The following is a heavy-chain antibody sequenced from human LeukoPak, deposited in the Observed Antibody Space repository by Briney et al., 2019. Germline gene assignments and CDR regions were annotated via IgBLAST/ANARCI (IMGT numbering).Heavy chain of an antibody. CDR2: IYYSGTT. CDR1: GASFTSNY. D-gene: IGHD2-21*02. CDR3: ARLDCGGDCYVDY. J-gene: IGHJ4*02. V-gene: IGHV4-59*08. Sequence: SETLSLTCTVSGASFTSNYWSWIRQPPGKGLEWIGYIYYSGTTTYNPSLERRVTMSVDMSKTQCSLRLNSVTATDTAVYYCARLDCGGDCYVDYWGQGTLVTVSS.